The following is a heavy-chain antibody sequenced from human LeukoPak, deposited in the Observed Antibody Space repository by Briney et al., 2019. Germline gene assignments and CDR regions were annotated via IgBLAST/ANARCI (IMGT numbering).Heavy chain of an antibody. V-gene: IGHV4-4*07. J-gene: IGHJ4*02. D-gene: IGHD3-10*01. CDR1: GGSISNYY. CDR3: ARDYYGSGSLDF. Sequence: SETLSLTCTVSGGSISNYYWSWIRQPPGKGLEWIGRIYTSGSTNYNPSLKSRVTMSVDTSKNQFSPKLSSVTAADTAVYYCARDYYGSGSLDFWGQGTLVTVSS. CDR2: IYTSGST.